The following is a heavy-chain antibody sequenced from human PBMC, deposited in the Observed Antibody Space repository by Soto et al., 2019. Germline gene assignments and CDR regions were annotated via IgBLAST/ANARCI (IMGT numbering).Heavy chain of an antibody. CDR3: VPMGV. J-gene: IGHJ6*02. CDR1: GFTFSSYA. CDR2: LSGSDNST. V-gene: IGHV3-23*01. Sequence: GGSLRLSCAASGFTFSSYAMSWVRQAPGKGLEWVSALSGSDNSTYYADSVKGRFTISRDNSKNTLYLQMSSLRADDMAVYYCVPMGVWGQGTTVTVSS.